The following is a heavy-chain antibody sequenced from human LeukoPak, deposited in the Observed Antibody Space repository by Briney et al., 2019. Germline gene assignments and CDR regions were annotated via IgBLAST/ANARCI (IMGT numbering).Heavy chain of an antibody. J-gene: IGHJ4*02. Sequence: PSQTLSLTCAVSGGSISSGGYSWSWIRQPPGKGLEWIGYIYHSGSTYYNPSLKSRVTISVDRSKNQFSLKLSSVTAADTAVYYCARATPPVRYFDWLTPYFDYWGQGTLVTVSS. CDR3: ARATPPVRYFDWLTPYFDY. D-gene: IGHD3-9*01. CDR2: IYHSGST. V-gene: IGHV4-30-2*01. CDR1: GGSISSGGYS.